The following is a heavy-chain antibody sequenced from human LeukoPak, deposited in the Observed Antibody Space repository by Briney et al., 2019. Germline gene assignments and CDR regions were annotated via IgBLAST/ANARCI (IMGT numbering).Heavy chain of an antibody. V-gene: IGHV3-53*01. D-gene: IGHD7-27*01. J-gene: IGHJ5*02. CDR2: IYSGGSI. Sequence: PGGSLRLSCAASGFTVSSNYMSWVRQAPGKGLEWVSAIYSGGSIYYADSVKGRFTIYRDNSKNTLYLQMNSLRAEDTAVYYCARKLGGWFDPWGQGTLVTVSS. CDR3: ARKLGGWFDP. CDR1: GFTVSSNY.